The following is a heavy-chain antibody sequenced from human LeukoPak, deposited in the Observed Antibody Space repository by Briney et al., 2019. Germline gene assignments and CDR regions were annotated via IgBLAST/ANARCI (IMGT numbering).Heavy chain of an antibody. CDR2: INAGNGNT. J-gene: IGHJ5*02. CDR3: TTEYWFDP. Sequence: ASVNVSCKASGYTFTSYAMHWVRQAPGQRLEWMGWINAGNGNTKYSQKFQGRVTITRDTSASTAYMELSSLKTEDTAVYYCTTEYWFDPWGQGTLVTVSS. CDR1: GYTFTSYA. V-gene: IGHV1-3*01.